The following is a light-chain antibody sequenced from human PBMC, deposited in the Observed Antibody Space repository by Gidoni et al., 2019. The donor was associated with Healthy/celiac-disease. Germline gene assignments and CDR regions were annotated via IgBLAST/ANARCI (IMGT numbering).Light chain of an antibody. V-gene: IGLV10-54*01. CDR3: SAWDSSLSAVV. Sequence: QAGLTQPPSVSKGLRQTATLTCTGNSNNVGNQGAAWLQQHQGHPPKLLSYRNNNRPSGISERLSASTSGNTASLTITGLQPADEADYYCSAWDSSLSAVVFGGGTKLTVL. CDR1: SNNVGNQG. CDR2: RNN. J-gene: IGLJ2*01.